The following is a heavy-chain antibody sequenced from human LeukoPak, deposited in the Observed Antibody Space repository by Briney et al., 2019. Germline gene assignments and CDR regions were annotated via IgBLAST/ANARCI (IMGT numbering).Heavy chain of an antibody. J-gene: IGHJ4*02. Sequence: ASVKVSCKASGYTFTSYYMHWVRQAPGQGLEWMGIINPSGGSTSYAQKFHGRVTMTRDTSTSTVYMELSSLRSEDTAVYYCARVGGDYVFDYWGQGTLVTVSS. CDR1: GYTFTSYY. CDR3: ARVGGDYVFDY. CDR2: INPSGGST. V-gene: IGHV1-46*01. D-gene: IGHD4-17*01.